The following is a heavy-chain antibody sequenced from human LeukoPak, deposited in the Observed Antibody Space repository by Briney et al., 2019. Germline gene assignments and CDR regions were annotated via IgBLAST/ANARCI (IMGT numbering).Heavy chain of an antibody. CDR3: ARAERPIDY. V-gene: IGHV3-48*04. Sequence: PGGSLRLSCAATGFVFSTYTMNWVRQAPGKGLEWISYISSSGSSIFYADSVKGRFTISRDNAKNSLFLQMNSLRAEDTAVYYCARAERPIDYWGQGTLVTVSS. CDR1: GFVFSTYT. D-gene: IGHD1-26*01. CDR2: ISSSGSSI. J-gene: IGHJ4*02.